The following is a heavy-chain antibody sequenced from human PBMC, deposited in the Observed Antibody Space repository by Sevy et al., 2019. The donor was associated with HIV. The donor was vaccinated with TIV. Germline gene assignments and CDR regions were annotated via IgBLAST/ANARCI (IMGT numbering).Heavy chain of an antibody. D-gene: IGHD4-17*01. CDR3: ASGGEYGDYEELNYYYSGMDV. J-gene: IGHJ6*02. Sequence: ASVKVSCKASGYTFTSYGISWVRQAPGQGLEWMGWISAYNGNTNYAQKLQGRVTMTTDTSTSTAYMELRSLRSDDTAVYYCASGGEYGDYEELNYYYSGMDVWGQGTTVTVSS. CDR2: ISAYNGNT. CDR1: GYTFTSYG. V-gene: IGHV1-18*01.